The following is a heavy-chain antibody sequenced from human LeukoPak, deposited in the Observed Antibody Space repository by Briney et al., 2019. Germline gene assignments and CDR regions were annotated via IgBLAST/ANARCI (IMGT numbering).Heavy chain of an antibody. D-gene: IGHD3-10*01. Sequence: PGGSLRLSCAASGFTFSSYGMHWVRQAPGKGLEWEAVSPPDEINNDYVESVKGRFTISRDIPKNTLYLQMNSLRAEDTALYYCARDQYYYGSGSPGGLFDYWGQGTLVTVSS. CDR1: GFTFSSYG. V-gene: IGHV3-33*05. J-gene: IGHJ4*02. CDR3: ARDQYYYGSGSPGGLFDY. CDR2: SPPDEINN.